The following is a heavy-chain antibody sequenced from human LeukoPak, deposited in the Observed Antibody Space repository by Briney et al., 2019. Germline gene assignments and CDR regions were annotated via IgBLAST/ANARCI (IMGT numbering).Heavy chain of an antibody. CDR1: GFIVSSNY. CDR2: IYSGGST. D-gene: IGHD3-10*01. J-gene: IGHJ5*02. Sequence: PGGSLRLSCAASGFIVSSNYISWVRQAPGKGLEWVSVIYSGGSTYYADYVKGRFTISRDNSKNTLYLQMNSLRAEDTAVYSCAKNGEVLSWFDPWGQGTLVTVSS. V-gene: IGHV3-66*01. CDR3: AKNGEVLSWFDP.